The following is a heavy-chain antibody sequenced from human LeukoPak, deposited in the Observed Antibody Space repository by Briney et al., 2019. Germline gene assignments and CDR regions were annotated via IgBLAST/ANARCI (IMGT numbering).Heavy chain of an antibody. D-gene: IGHD3-3*01. J-gene: IGHJ4*02. CDR3: ARVKGGDFWSGTFDY. V-gene: IGHV3-21*01. Sequence: GGSLRLSCAASGFTFSSYSMNWVRQAPGKGLEWVSSISSSSSYIYYADSVKGRFTISGDNAKNSLYLQMNSLRAEDTAVYYCARVKGGDFWSGTFDYWGQGTLVTVSS. CDR1: GFTFSSYS. CDR2: ISSSSSYI.